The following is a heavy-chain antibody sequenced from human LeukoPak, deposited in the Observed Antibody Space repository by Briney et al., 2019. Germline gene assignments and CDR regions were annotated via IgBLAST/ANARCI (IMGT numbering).Heavy chain of an antibody. CDR2: IKQDGSEK. Sequence: GGSLRLSCAASGFTFSSYWMSWVRQAPGKGLEWVANIKQDGSEKYYVDSVKGRFTISRDNAKNSLYLQMNSLRAEDTAVYYCARDLNYYGSGIGVFDYWGQGTLVTVSS. V-gene: IGHV3-7*01. CDR1: GFTFSSYW. CDR3: ARDLNYYGSGIGVFDY. D-gene: IGHD3-10*01. J-gene: IGHJ4*02.